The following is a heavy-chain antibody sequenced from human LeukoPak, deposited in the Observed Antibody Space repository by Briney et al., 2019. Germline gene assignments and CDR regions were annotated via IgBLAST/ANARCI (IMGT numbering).Heavy chain of an antibody. CDR3: ARGGRILVVVTAIRGYYFDY. CDR1: GGSFSGYY. J-gene: IGHJ4*02. D-gene: IGHD2-21*02. Sequence: PSETLSLTCAVYGGSFSGYYWSWIRQPPGKGLEWIGEINHSGSTNYNPSLKSRVTISVDTSKNQFSLTLSSVTAADTAVYYCARGGRILVVVTAIRGYYFDYWGQGTLVTVSS. CDR2: INHSGST. V-gene: IGHV4-34*01.